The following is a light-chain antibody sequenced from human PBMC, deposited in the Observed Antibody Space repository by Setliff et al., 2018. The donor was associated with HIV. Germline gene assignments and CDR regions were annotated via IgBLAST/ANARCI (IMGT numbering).Light chain of an antibody. CDR1: SSDVGNYNL. J-gene: IGLJ1*01. CDR3: CSYAGSRTFYV. V-gene: IGLV2-23*02. Sequence: QSVLTQPASVSGSPGQSITISCSGTSSDVGNYNLVSWYQQPPGKAPKLMVYEVTKRPLGVSTRFSGSKSGNTASLTTSGLLAEDEADYYCCSYAGSRTFYVFGTGTKGTVL. CDR2: EVT.